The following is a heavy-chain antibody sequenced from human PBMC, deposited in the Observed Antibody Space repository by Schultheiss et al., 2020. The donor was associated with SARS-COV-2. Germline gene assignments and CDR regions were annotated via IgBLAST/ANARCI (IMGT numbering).Heavy chain of an antibody. CDR1: GFTFSSYA. Sequence: GGSLRLSCSASGFTFSSYAMHWVRQAPGKGLEYVSAISSNGGSTYYADSVKGRFTISRDNSKNTLYLQMDSLRAEDTAVYYCASGYDFWSGYYWTLGFDYWGQGTLVTVSS. J-gene: IGHJ4*02. CDR2: ISSNGGST. D-gene: IGHD3-3*01. V-gene: IGHV3-64*04. CDR3: ASGYDFWSGYYWTLGFDY.